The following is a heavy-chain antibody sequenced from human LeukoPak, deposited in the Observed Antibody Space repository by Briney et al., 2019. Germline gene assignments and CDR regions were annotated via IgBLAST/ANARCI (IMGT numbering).Heavy chain of an antibody. CDR2: IGGSGGST. CDR1: GFTFSSYA. V-gene: IGHV3-23*01. Sequence: GGSLRLSCAASGFTFSSYAMSWVRQAPGKGLEWVSAIGGSGGSTYYADSVKGRFTISRDNSKNTLYLQMNSLRAEDTAVYYCAKDFPYSGSTSGDFDYWGQGTLVTVSS. CDR3: AKDFPYSGSTSGDFDY. J-gene: IGHJ4*02. D-gene: IGHD1-26*01.